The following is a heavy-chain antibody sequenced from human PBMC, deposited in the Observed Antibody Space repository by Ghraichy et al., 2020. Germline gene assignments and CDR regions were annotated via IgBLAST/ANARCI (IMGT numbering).Heavy chain of an antibody. CDR2: ISANNGNT. CDR1: GYTFVNYG. Sequence: ASVKVSCKASGYTFVNYGISWMRQAPGRGLEWVGWISANNGNTNYAQKVQGRPTMTTDPSTSTAHMELRSLRSDDTAVYYCARETGQMVGDSHFDFWGQGTLVTVSS. D-gene: IGHD4-17*01. CDR3: ARETGQMVGDSHFDF. J-gene: IGHJ4*02. V-gene: IGHV1-18*01.